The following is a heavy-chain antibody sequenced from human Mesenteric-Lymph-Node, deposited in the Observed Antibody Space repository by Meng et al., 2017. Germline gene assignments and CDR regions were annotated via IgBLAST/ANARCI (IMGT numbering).Heavy chain of an antibody. Sequence: GSLRLSCTVSGYSISSGYYWGWIRQPPGKGLEWIGSIYHSGSTYYNPSFKSRVTISVDTSKNQFSLKLSSVTAADTAVYYCASGDGSSSFDYWGQGTLVTVSS. CDR3: ASGDGSSSFDY. CDR2: IYHSGST. J-gene: IGHJ4*02. D-gene: IGHD6-6*01. CDR1: GYSISSGYY. V-gene: IGHV4-38-2*02.